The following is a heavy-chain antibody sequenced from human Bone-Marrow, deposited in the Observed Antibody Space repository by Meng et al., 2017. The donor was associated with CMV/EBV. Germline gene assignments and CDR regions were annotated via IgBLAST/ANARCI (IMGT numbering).Heavy chain of an antibody. CDR1: GGSISSSSYY. CDR2: INHSGST. CDR3: ARLLIVWGFDP. Sequence: SETLSLTCTVSGGSISSSSYYWGWIRQPPGKGLEWIGEINHSGSTNYNPSLKSRVTISVDTSKNQFSLKLSSVTAADTAVYYCARLLIVWGFDPWGQGTRVTGSS. D-gene: IGHD2/OR15-2a*01. J-gene: IGHJ5*02. V-gene: IGHV4-39*07.